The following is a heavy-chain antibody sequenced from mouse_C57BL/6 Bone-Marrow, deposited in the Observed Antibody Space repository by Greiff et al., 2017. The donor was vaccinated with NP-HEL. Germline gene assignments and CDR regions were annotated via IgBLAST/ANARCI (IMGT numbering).Heavy chain of an antibody. CDR2: IRNKANGYTT. D-gene: IGHD1-1*01. CDR1: GFTFTDYY. J-gene: IGHJ1*03. V-gene: IGHV7-3*01. Sequence: EVKVVESGGGLVQPGGSLSLSCAASGFTFTDYYMSWVRQPPGKALEWLGFIRNKANGYTTEYSASVKGRFTISRDNSQSILYLQMNALRAEDSATYYCARYYYYGSSYLWYFDVWGTGTTVTVSS. CDR3: ARYYYYGSSYLWYFDV.